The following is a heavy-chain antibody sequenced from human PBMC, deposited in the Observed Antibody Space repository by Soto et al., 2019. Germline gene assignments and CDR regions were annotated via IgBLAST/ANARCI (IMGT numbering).Heavy chain of an antibody. V-gene: IGHV3-48*01. CDR1: GFTFSTFS. CDR2: ISGGGRPI. J-gene: IGHJ4*02. CDR3: ARDLGWAFDS. D-gene: IGHD6-19*01. Sequence: EVQLVESGGGSVQPGGSLRLSCAASGFTFSTFSMNWVRQAPGRGLEWISYISGGGRPISYADSVKGRFTISRDNAKNSLYLQMDSLPAEDTAVYYCARDLGWAFDSWGQGTLVTVSS.